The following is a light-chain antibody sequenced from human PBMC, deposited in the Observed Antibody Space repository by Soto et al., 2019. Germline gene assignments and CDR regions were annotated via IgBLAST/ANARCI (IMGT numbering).Light chain of an antibody. V-gene: IGKV1-27*01. CDR3: QKYSSVIT. CDR1: QGISSY. CDR2: AAS. J-gene: IGKJ5*01. Sequence: DIQMTQSPSSLSASVGDRVTITCRASQGISSYLAWYQQKLGKVPKLLIYAASTLQSGVPSRFSASGSGTDFTLTISSLQPEDVATYYCQKYSSVITFGQGTRLEIK.